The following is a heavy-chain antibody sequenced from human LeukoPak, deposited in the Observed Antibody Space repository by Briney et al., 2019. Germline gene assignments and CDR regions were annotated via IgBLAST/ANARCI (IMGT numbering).Heavy chain of an antibody. D-gene: IGHD6-19*01. J-gene: IGHJ6*03. V-gene: IGHV4-59*01. CDR2: IYYSGST. CDR1: GGSISSYY. CDR3: ARFYWGWYPKPYYYYMDV. Sequence: PSETLSLTCTVSGGSISSYYWSWIRQPPGKGLEWIGYIYYSGSTNYNPSLKSRVTISVDTSKNQFSLKLSSGPAADAAVYYCARFYWGWYPKPYYYYMDVWGKGTAVSVSS.